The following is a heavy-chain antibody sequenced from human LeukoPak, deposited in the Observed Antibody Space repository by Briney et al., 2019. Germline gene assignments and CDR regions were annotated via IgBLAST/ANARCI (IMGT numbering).Heavy chain of an antibody. CDR3: SRGDCTGGSSYWFDP. CDR1: GGTFCSYS. D-gene: IGHD2-8*02. V-gene: IGHV1-69*13. Sequence: ASVKVSCKASGGTFCSYSISWVRQAPGQGLEWMGVIIPLLGTPNYAQNFQDRVTITADEATSPVYMSLSSPRSDDTAVYYCSRGDCTGGSSYWFDPWGQGTLVTVSS. J-gene: IGHJ5*02. CDR2: IIPLLGTP.